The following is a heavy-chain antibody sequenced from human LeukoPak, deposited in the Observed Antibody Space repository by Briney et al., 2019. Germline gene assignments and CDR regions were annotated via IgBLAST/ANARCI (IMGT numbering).Heavy chain of an antibody. CDR3: ARDSTTDDFWSPHYFDY. Sequence: EASVKVSCKASGGTFSSYAISWVRQAPAQGLEWMGRIIPILDIANYAQKFQGRVTITADKSTSTAYMELSSLRSEDTAVYYCARDSTTDDFWSPHYFDYWGQGTLVTVSS. V-gene: IGHV1-69*10. CDR1: GGTFSSYA. J-gene: IGHJ4*02. D-gene: IGHD3-3*01. CDR2: IIPILDIA.